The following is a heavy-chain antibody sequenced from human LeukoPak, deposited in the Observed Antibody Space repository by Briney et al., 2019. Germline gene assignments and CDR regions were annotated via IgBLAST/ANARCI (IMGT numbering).Heavy chain of an antibody. CDR1: GFTFSSYA. Sequence: PGGSLRLSCAASGFTFSSYAMHWVRQAPGKGLEWGTVMPHDGNYKYNADSVKGRFTISRDNSKNTQYLEMNSLRAEDTAVYYCAKDGPSRATATVTTGWVDVWGKGTTVTVSS. CDR3: AKDGPSRATATVTTGWVDV. D-gene: IGHD4-17*01. J-gene: IGHJ6*04. CDR2: MPHDGNYK. V-gene: IGHV3-30*04.